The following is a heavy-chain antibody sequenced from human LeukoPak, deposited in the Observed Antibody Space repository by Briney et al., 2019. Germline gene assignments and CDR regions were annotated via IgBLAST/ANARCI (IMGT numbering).Heavy chain of an antibody. V-gene: IGHV3-21*01. Sequence: TGGSLRLSCAASGFTFSSYSMSWVRQAPGKGLEWVSSISSSSSYIYYADSVKGRFTISRDNAKNSLYLQMNSLRAEDTAVYYCARGVTIFGVANWFDPWGQGTLVTVSS. D-gene: IGHD3-3*01. J-gene: IGHJ5*02. CDR1: GFTFSSYS. CDR2: ISSSSSYI. CDR3: ARGVTIFGVANWFDP.